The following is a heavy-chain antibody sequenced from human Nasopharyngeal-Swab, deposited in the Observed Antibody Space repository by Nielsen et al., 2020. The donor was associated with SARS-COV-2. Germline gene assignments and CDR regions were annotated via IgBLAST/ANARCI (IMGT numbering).Heavy chain of an antibody. CDR3: ARGEGDIAGSGHDY. CDR2: IYHSGST. D-gene: IGHD5-12*01. Sequence: SPTLPLTCAVSGGTISSSNWWRRVRQLRGKGLERVGEIYHSGSTNYNASLKSRVTISVDKSKNQFSLKLSSVTAADTAVYYCARGEGDIAGSGHDYWGQGTLVTVSS. CDR1: GGTISSSNW. J-gene: IGHJ4*02. V-gene: IGHV4-4*02.